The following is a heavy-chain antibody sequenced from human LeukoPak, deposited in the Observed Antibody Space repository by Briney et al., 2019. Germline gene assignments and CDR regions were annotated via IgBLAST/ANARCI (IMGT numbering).Heavy chain of an antibody. D-gene: IGHD5-18*01. V-gene: IGHV1-2*02. CDR1: GYTFTGYY. Sequence: ASVKVSCKASGYTFTGYYMHWVRQAPGQGLEWMGWINTHSGGTNYAQKFQGRVTMTRDTSISTAYMELSRLRSDDTAVYYCARVGRGHSYGYFDYWGQGTLVTVSS. CDR3: ARVGRGHSYGYFDY. J-gene: IGHJ4*02. CDR2: INTHSGGT.